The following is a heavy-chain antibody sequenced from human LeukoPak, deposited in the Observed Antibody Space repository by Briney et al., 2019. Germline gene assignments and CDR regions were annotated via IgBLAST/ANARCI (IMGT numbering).Heavy chain of an antibody. CDR1: GFTFSSYG. V-gene: IGHV3-30*18. CDR3: AKDKAPILGYFDY. Sequence: PGGSLRLSCAASGFTFSSYGMHWVRQAPGKGLEWVAVISYDGSNKYYADPVKGRFTISGDNSKNTLYLQMNSLRAEDTAVYYCAKDKAPILGYFDYWGQGTLVTVSS. D-gene: IGHD2-2*02. CDR2: ISYDGSNK. J-gene: IGHJ4*02.